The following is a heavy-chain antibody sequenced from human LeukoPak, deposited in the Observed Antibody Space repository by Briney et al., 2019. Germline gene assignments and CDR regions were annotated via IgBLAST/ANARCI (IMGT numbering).Heavy chain of an antibody. CDR3: AKEGGSYRYFDY. J-gene: IGHJ4*02. Sequence: GGSLRLSCAASGFTFSSSAMTWVRQAPWKGLEWVSGISGSGGSTYYADSVKGRFTISRDNSKNTLYLQMNSLRAEDTAVYYCAKEGGSYRYFDYWGQGTLVTVSS. D-gene: IGHD1-26*01. V-gene: IGHV3-23*01. CDR2: ISGSGGST. CDR1: GFTFSSSA.